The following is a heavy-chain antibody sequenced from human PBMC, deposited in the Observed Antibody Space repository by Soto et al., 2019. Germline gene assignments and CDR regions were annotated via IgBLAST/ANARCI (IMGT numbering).Heavy chain of an antibody. V-gene: IGHV4-59*12. D-gene: IGHD5-12*01. Sequence: KPSETLSLTCTVSGGSISSYYWSWIRQPPGKGLEWIGYIYYSGSTNYNPSLKSRVTISVDTSRNQFSLKLSSVTAADMAVYYCVRGGGYDAFDHWGQGVPVTVSS. CDR2: IYYSGST. CDR3: VRGGGYDAFDH. J-gene: IGHJ4*02. CDR1: GGSISSYY.